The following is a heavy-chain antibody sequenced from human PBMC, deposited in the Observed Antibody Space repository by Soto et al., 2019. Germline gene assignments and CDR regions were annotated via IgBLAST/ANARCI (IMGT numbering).Heavy chain of an antibody. V-gene: IGHV1-18*01. Sequence: GASLKVSCKASGYTFTSYAISWVRQAPGQGLEWMGWINAYNGHTHYAQKLQGRVTMTTDTSTNTAYMELRSLRSDDTAVYYCARDGPPMDYWGQGTLVTVSS. J-gene: IGHJ4*02. CDR2: INAYNGHT. CDR1: GYTFTSYA. CDR3: ARDGPPMDY. D-gene: IGHD2-2*01.